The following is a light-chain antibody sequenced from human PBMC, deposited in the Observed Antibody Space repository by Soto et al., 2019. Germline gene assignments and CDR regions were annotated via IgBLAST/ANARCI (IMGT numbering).Light chain of an antibody. J-gene: IGKJ1*01. CDR3: QHYTSYSEA. Sequence: DIQVTQSPSSLSASVGDRVTITCRASQSISAYLNWYQQKPVKAPKLLIYKASTLKSGVPSRFSGSGSGTEFTLTISSLQPDDFAPYYCQHYTSYSEAFGQGTKVAIK. V-gene: IGKV1-5*03. CDR2: KAS. CDR1: QSISAY.